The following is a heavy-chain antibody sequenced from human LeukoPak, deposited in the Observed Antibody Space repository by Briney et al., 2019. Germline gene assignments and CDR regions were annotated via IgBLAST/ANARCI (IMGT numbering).Heavy chain of an antibody. CDR1: GGTFSSNA. CDR3: ARAWVVGVPGCDY. D-gene: IGHD1-26*01. CDR2: ISAYNGNT. J-gene: IGHJ4*02. Sequence: ASVKVSCKASGGTFSSNAISWVRQAPGQGLEWMGWISAYNGNTNYAQKLQGRVTMTTDTSTSTAYMELRSLRSDDTAVYYCARAWVVGVPGCDYWGQGTLVTVSS. V-gene: IGHV1-18*01.